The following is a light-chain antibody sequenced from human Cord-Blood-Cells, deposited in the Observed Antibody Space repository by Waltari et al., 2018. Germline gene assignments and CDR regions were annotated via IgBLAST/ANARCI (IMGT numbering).Light chain of an antibody. CDR2: EGS. CDR1: TSEVGSYNL. J-gene: IGLJ3*02. V-gene: IGLV2-23*01. Sequence: QSALPQPPSVSGSPEHSIPTPSPETTSEVGSYNLVSWYQQHPGKAPKLMIYEGSKRPSGVSNRFSGSKSGNTASLTISGLQAEDEADYYCCSYAGSSTWVFGGGTKLTVL. CDR3: CSYAGSSTWV.